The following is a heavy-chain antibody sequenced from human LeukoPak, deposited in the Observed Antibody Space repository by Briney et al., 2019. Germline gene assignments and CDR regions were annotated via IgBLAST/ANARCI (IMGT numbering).Heavy chain of an antibody. CDR3: AKFRSGGGSFDV. V-gene: IGHV4-59*01. Sequence: PSETLSLTCSVTGGSLSSYYWSWLRQPPGKGLEWIGYIFHTGSTNYNPSLKSRVTMSVDTSKNQVSLRLSSVTAADTAVYYCAKFRSGGGSFDVWGQGAMVTVSS. J-gene: IGHJ3*01. CDR2: IFHTGST. D-gene: IGHD4-23*01. CDR1: GGSLSSYY.